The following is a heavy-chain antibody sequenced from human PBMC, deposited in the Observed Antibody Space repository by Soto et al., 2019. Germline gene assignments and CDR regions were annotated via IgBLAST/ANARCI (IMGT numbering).Heavy chain of an antibody. J-gene: IGHJ4*02. Sequence: GGSLRLSCAASGFTFDDYAMHWVRQAPGKGLEWVSGISWNSGSIGYADSVKGRFTISRDNAKNSLYLQMNSLRAEDTALYYCAKARWEDILTGYSDYWGQGTLVTVSS. V-gene: IGHV3-9*01. CDR1: GFTFDDYA. D-gene: IGHD3-9*01. CDR3: AKARWEDILTGYSDY. CDR2: ISWNSGSI.